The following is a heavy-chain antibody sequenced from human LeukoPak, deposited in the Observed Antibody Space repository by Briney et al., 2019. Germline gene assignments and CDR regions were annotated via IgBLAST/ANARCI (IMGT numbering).Heavy chain of an antibody. CDR2: IYSGGST. CDR3: ANVLQFLEWMT. J-gene: IGHJ5*02. D-gene: IGHD3-3*01. V-gene: IGHV3-53*01. CDR1: GFTVSSNY. Sequence: GGSLRLSCAVSGFTVSSNYMSWVRQAPGEGLEWVSVIYSGGSTYYADSVKGRFTISRDNSKNTLYLQMNSLRAEDTAVYYCANVLQFLEWMTWGQGTLVTVSS.